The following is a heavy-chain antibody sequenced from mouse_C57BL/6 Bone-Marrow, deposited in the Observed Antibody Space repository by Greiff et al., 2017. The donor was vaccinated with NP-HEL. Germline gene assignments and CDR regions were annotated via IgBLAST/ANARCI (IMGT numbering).Heavy chain of an antibody. CDR1: GYTFTDYN. CDR2: INPNNGGT. V-gene: IGHV1-18*01. CDR3: AIPYYSNYDYAMDY. Sequence: EVKLQESGPELVKPGASVKIPCKASGYTFTDYNMDWVKQSHGKSLEWIGDINPNNGGTIYNQKFKGKATLTVDKSSSTAYMELRSLTSEDTAVYYCAIPYYSNYDYAMDYWGQGTSVTVSS. D-gene: IGHD2-5*01. J-gene: IGHJ4*01.